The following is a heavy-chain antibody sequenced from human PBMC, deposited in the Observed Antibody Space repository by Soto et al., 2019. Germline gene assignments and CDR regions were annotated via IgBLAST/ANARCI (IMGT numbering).Heavy chain of an antibody. CDR2: IYTSGST. CDR3: ARGGIQLSYAFDY. D-gene: IGHD3-10*01. CDR1: GTSVSNYY. Sequence: SETLSLTCSVSGTSVSNYYWSWIRQSAGKGLEHIGRIYTSGSTSYNPSLKSRVTMSMDTSQTQIYLNLTSVTAADTAVYYCARGGIQLSYAFDYWGQGILVTVSS. V-gene: IGHV4-4*07. J-gene: IGHJ4*02.